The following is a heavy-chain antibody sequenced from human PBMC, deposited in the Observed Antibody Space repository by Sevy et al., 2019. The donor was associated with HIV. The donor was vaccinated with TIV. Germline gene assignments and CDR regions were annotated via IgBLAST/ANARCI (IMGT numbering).Heavy chain of an antibody. D-gene: IGHD6-13*01. CDR3: AREGPRIAQFDY. V-gene: IGHV4-39*02. Sequence: SETLSLTCTVSGGSVSSSSYYWGWIRQPPGKGLDWIGCIYYSGSTYYNPSLKSRVTISVDTSKNQFSLKVRSVTAADTAVYYCAREGPRIAQFDYWGQGALVTVSS. CDR1: GGSVSSSSYY. J-gene: IGHJ4*02. CDR2: IYYSGST.